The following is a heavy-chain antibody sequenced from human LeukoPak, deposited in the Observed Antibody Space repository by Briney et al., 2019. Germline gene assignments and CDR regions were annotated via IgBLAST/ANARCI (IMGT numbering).Heavy chain of an antibody. V-gene: IGHV3-74*01. J-gene: IGHJ3*01. CDR1: GLTFSSYG. CDR2: ISTDGSST. D-gene: IGHD3-16*01. CDR3: ARDFLHLGG. Sequence: GGSLRLSCAASGLTFSSYGMSWVRQAPGKGLVWVSRISTDGSSTSYADSVKGRFTISRDNAKNTLYLQMNSLRAEDTAVYYCARDFLHLGGWGQGTMVTVSS.